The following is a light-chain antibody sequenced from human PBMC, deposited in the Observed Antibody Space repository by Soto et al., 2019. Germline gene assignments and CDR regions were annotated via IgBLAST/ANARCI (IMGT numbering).Light chain of an antibody. Sequence: QLVLTQPPSVSGAPGQRVTMSCTGSSSNIGAGYDVHWYQQLPGTAPKLLIFANSNRPSGVPDRFSGSKSGTSASLAITGLQAEDEADYYCHSYDSSLSGSVVFGGGTKVTVL. CDR3: HSYDSSLSGSVV. V-gene: IGLV1-40*01. CDR1: SSNIGAGYD. J-gene: IGLJ2*01. CDR2: ANS.